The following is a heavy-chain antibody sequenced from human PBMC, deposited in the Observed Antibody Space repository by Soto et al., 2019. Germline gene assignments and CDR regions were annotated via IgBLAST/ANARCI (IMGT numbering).Heavy chain of an antibody. CDR1: GASITSGGFF. CDR2: ITVNGIT. J-gene: IGHJ1*01. V-gene: IGHV4-61*02. D-gene: IGHD1-7*01. CDR3: ARESGENWTYEAH. Sequence: QVQLQESGPGLLKPSQTLSLTCTVSGASITSGGFFWSWIRQPAGKGLEWIGRITVNGITQYTPSFRSRVTMSMDTSRNQFSLNLQSATAADTALYYCARESGENWTYEAHWGQGTLVTVSS.